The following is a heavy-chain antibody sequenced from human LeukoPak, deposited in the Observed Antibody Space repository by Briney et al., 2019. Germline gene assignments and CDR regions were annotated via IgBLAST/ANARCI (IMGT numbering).Heavy chain of an antibody. CDR1: GLTFSGSA. J-gene: IGHJ4*02. CDR2: IRSKANNYTT. Sequence: GGTLRLSCAASGLTFSGSAMHWVRQASGKGLEWVGRIRSKANNYTTAYAASVKGRFTIFRDDSMNTAYLQMNSLKIEDTAVYYCTTSSLPDYWGQGTLVTVSS. CDR3: TTSSLPDY. V-gene: IGHV3-73*01. D-gene: IGHD2-2*01.